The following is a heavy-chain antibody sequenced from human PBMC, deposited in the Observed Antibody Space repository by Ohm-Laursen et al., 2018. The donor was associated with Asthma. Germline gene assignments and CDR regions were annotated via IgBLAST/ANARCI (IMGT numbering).Heavy chain of an antibody. J-gene: IGHJ6*02. CDR3: ARDPLRSSGPYWGGNYFSYGMDV. D-gene: IGHD3-22*01. CDR1: GFTFSRYW. Sequence: SLRLSCAASGFTFSRYWMHWVRQAPGMGLEWVAVIWYDGSNKYYADSVKGRFTISRDNAKNTLYLQMNSLRAEDTAVYFCARDPLRSSGPYWGGNYFSYGMDVWGQGTTVTVSS. CDR2: IWYDGSNK. V-gene: IGHV3-33*08.